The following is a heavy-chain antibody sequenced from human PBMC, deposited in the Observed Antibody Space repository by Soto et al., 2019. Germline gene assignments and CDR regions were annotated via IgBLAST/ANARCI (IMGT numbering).Heavy chain of an antibody. Sequence: EVQLAQSGAEVKKPGESLKISCRGSGYTFTNYWIGWVRQMPGKGLEWMGIINPDDSDTRYSPSFQGQVTISADKSISTAYLQWSSLKASDTAMYYCARSGKYYYGSGTYYDAFDIWGQGTMVTVSS. V-gene: IGHV5-51*03. D-gene: IGHD3-10*01. CDR2: INPDDSDT. CDR1: GYTFTNYW. J-gene: IGHJ3*02. CDR3: ARSGKYYYGSGTYYDAFDI.